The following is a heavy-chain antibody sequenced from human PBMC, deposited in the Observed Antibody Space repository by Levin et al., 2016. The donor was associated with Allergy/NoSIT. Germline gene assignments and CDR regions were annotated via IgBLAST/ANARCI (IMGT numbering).Heavy chain of an antibody. CDR1: GFTFSSYD. D-gene: IGHD1-1*01. V-gene: IGHV3-13*01. CDR2: IGTGGDT. J-gene: IGHJ6*02. CDR3: ARGPNPYSWNDGIHYFGMDT. Sequence: GESLKISCAASGFTFSSYDMHWVRQATGQGLEWISSIGTGGDTYYLGSVKGRFSISRENAKNSLYLQMNSLRAGDTALYYCARGPNPYSWNDGIHYFGMDTWGQGTTVTVAS.